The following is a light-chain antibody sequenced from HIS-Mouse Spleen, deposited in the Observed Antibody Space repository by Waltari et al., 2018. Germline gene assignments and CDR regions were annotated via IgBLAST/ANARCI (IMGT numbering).Light chain of an antibody. CDR2: PAS. CDR3: KQLNSYPPT. CDR1: QGISSY. V-gene: IGKV1-9*01. Sequence: DIQLTQSPSFLSASVGDRVTSTCRASQGISSYLAWYQQKPGKAPQLLIYPASTLPSGVPSRFSGSGSGTEFTLTISSLQPEDFATYYCKQLNSYPPTFGQGTKVEIK. J-gene: IGKJ1*01.